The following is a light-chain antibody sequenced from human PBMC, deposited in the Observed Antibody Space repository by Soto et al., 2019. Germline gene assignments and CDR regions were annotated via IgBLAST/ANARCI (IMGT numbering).Light chain of an antibody. CDR2: DAS. J-gene: IGKJ3*01. CDR1: QDIYSA. CDR3: QQFQNYPS. Sequence: GDRVTITCRACQDIYSALAWYQQKPGKAPKLLIYDASSLKSGVPSRFSGSGSGTDFTLTISSLQPEDFATYYCQQFQNYPSFGPGTKVDIK. V-gene: IGKV1D-13*01.